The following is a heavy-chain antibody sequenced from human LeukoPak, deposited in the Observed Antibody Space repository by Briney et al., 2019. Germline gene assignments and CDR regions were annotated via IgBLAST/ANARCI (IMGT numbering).Heavy chain of an antibody. J-gene: IGHJ6*02. CDR1: GGTFSSYA. CDR3: ASPSYDILTGPTIYYYGMDV. Sequence: SVKVSCKASGGTFSSYAISWVRQAPGQGLEWMGRIIPILGIANYAQKFQGRVTITADKSTSTAYMELSSLRSEDTAVYYCASPSYDILTGPTIYYYGMDVWGQGTTVTVSS. V-gene: IGHV1-69*04. CDR2: IIPILGIA. D-gene: IGHD3-9*01.